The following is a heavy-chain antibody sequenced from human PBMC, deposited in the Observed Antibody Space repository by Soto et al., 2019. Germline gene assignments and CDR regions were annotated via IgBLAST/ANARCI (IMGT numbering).Heavy chain of an antibody. V-gene: IGHV4-30-2*01. CDR3: ASSHAGAHITAAVH. Sequence: QLQLQESGSGLVKPSQTLSLTCAVSGGSISSGGYSWSWIRQPPGKGLEWIGYIYHSGSTYYNPSLKSRVTLSVDRSKNQFSLKLRSVPAADTAVYYCASSHAGAHITAAVHWGQGTLVTVSS. CDR2: IYHSGST. J-gene: IGHJ4*02. CDR1: GGSISSGGYS. D-gene: IGHD6-13*01.